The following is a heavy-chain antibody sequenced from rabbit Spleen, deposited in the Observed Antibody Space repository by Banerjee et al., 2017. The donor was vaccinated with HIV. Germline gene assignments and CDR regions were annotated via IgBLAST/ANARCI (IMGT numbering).Heavy chain of an antibody. V-gene: IGHV1S45*01. J-gene: IGHJ4*01. CDR2: IAGSSSGFT. Sequence: QEQLEESGGGLVQPEGSLALTCKASGFSFSSSDYICWVRQAPGKGLEWISCIAGSSSGFTYSATWAKGRFTISKASSTTVTLQMTSLTAADTATYFCARELSGSGYFFELWGPGTLVTVS. CDR3: ARELSGSGYFFEL. CDR1: GFSFSSSDY. D-gene: IGHD1-1*01.